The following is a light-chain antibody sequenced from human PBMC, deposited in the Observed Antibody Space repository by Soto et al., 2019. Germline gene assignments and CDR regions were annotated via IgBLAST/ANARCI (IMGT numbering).Light chain of an antibody. V-gene: IGLV1-47*02. J-gene: IGLJ3*02. CDR1: SSNVGSNY. CDR2: TNN. CDR3: QTFDSTLTISWV. Sequence: QSVLTQPPSASGTPGQSVTISCSGSSSNVGSNYVYWYQQVAGTAPKFVLYTNNQRPSGVPDRFSGSKSGTSASLAITGLRSEDEATYYCQTFDSTLTISWVFGGGTKLTVL.